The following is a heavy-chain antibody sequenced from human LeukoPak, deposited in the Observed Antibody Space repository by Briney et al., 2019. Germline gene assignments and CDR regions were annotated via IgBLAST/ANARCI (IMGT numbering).Heavy chain of an antibody. CDR3: ATVLGATTWAFDI. D-gene: IGHD1-26*01. Sequence: ASVKVSCKVSGYTLTELSMHLVLQAPGKGVEWMGGFDPEDGETIYAQKFQGRVTMTDDTSTDTAYMELSSLRSEDTAVYYCATVLGATTWAFDIRGQGTMVTVSS. V-gene: IGHV1-24*01. J-gene: IGHJ3*02. CDR1: GYTLTELS. CDR2: FDPEDGET.